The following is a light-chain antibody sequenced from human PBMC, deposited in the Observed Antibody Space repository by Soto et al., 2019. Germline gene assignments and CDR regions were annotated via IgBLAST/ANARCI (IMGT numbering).Light chain of an antibody. V-gene: IGLV2-14*01. CDR2: DVS. Sequence: QSALTQPASVSGSPGQSITISCTGTSGDVGTYNYVSWYLQHPGKAPKLMIYDVSNRPSGVSNRLSGSKSGNTASLTISGLQAEDGADYYCSSYSRSSTRYGFGTGTKVTVL. CDR3: SSYSRSSTRYG. J-gene: IGLJ1*01. CDR1: SGDVGTYNY.